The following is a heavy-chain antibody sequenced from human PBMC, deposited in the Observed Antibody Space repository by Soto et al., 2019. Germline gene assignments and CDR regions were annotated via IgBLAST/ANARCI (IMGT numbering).Heavy chain of an antibody. Sequence: SETLSLTCTVSGGSISSYYWSWIRQPPGKGLEWIGYIYYSGSTNYNPSLKSRVTISVDTSKNQFSLKLSSVTAADTAVYYCARHGGLKAVAGRRDWFDPWGQGTLVTVSS. D-gene: IGHD6-19*01. V-gene: IGHV4-59*08. CDR3: ARHGGLKAVAGRRDWFDP. J-gene: IGHJ5*02. CDR2: IYYSGST. CDR1: GGSISSYY.